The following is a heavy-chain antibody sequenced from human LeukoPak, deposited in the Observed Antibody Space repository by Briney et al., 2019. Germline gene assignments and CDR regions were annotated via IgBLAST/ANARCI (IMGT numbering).Heavy chain of an antibody. Sequence: ASVKVSCKASGYTFTSYDINWVRQATGQGLEWMGWMNPNSGNTGYAQKFQGRVTITRNTSISTAYMELSSLRSEDTAVYYCAREVQPLYYYYYMDVWGKGTTVTISS. V-gene: IGHV1-8*03. CDR2: MNPNSGNT. J-gene: IGHJ6*03. CDR1: GYTFTSYD. CDR3: AREVQPLYYYYYMDV. D-gene: IGHD5-18*01.